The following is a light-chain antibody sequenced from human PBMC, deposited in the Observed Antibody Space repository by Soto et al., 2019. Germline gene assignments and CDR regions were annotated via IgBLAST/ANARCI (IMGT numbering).Light chain of an antibody. Sequence: DIQMTQSPSSLSASVGDRVTITCRASQSISSYLNWYQQKPGKAPKLLIYAASSLQSGVPSRFSGSGSRTDFTLTISSLQAEDFATYYCQQSYSTPITFGQGTRLEIK. CDR1: QSISSY. CDR3: QQSYSTPIT. V-gene: IGKV1-39*01. CDR2: AAS. J-gene: IGKJ5*01.